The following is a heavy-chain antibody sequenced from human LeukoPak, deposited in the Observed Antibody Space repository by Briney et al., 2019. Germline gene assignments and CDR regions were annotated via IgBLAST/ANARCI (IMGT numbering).Heavy chain of an antibody. J-gene: IGHJ4*02. Sequence: PSETLSLTCTVSGVSISNHYSSWIRQPPGKGLEWIGYIYYTGNTNYNPSLKSRVTMSADTSKNQFSLKLSSVTAADTAVYYCGRTEYYFDYWGQGTLVTVSS. CDR2: IYYTGNT. CDR1: GVSISNHY. CDR3: GRTEYYFDY. V-gene: IGHV4-59*11. D-gene: IGHD3-10*01.